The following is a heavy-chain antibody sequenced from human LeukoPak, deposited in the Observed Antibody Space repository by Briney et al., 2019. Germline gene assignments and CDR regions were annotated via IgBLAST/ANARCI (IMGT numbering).Heavy chain of an antibody. CDR3: TREGEYSNSWYYFDY. CDR2: ISSTGRTI. Sequence: GGSLRLSCAASGFTFNNYYMSWIRQAPGKGLEWVSYISSTGRTIYYADSVKGRFTISRDNAKNSMYLQMNSLRAEDTAMYYCTREGEYSNSWYYFDYWGQGTLVTVSS. D-gene: IGHD6-13*01. V-gene: IGHV3-11*01. J-gene: IGHJ4*02. CDR1: GFTFNNYY.